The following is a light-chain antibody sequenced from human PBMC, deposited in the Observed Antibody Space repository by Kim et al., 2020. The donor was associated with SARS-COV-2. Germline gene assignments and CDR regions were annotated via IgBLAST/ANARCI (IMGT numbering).Light chain of an antibody. J-gene: IGKJ2*01. V-gene: IGKV1-39*01. CDR2: AAS. Sequence: DIQMTQSPSSLSASVGDRVTIACRTSQSISNYLNWYQQKPGKAPKLLIYAASSLQSGVPSRFSGSGSGTDFTLTISSLQPEDFATYYCQQSHSTPYTFGQGTKLEI. CDR3: QQSHSTPYT. CDR1: QSISNY.